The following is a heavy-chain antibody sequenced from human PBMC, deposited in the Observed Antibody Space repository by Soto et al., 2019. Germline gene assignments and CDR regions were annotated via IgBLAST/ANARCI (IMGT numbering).Heavy chain of an antibody. Sequence: GASVKVSCKASGYTFTSYDINWVRQATGQGLEWMGWMNPNSGNTGYAQKFRGRVTMTRNTSISAAYMELSSLRSEDTAVYYYARGWAYGSGSYLFDYWGQGTLVSVSS. CDR1: GYTFTSYD. CDR2: MNPNSGNT. J-gene: IGHJ4*02. CDR3: ARGWAYGSGSYLFDY. D-gene: IGHD3-10*01. V-gene: IGHV1-8*01.